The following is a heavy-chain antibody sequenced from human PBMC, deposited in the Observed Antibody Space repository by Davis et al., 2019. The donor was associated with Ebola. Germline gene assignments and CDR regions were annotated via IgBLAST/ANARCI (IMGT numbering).Heavy chain of an antibody. CDR2: IIPILGIA. CDR3: ARDEEMATIMLVDP. CDR1: GGTFSSYA. D-gene: IGHD5-24*01. J-gene: IGHJ5*02. Sequence: AASVKVSCKASGGTFSSYASSWVRQAPGQGLEWMGRIIPILGIANYAQKFQGRVTITADKSTSTAYMELSSLRSEDTAVYYCARDEEMATIMLVDPWGQGTLVTVSS. V-gene: IGHV1-69*04.